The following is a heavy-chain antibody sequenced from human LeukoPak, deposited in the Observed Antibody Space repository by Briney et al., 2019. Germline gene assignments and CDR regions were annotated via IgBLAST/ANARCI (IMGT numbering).Heavy chain of an antibody. CDR3: ARGRSEGSGPDNAFDI. Sequence: GSSVKVSCKASGGTFSSYAISWVRQAPGQGLEWMGGIIPIFGTANYAQKFQGRLTITADESTSTAYMELSSLRSEDTAVYYCARGRSEGSGPDNAFDIWGQGTMVTVSS. D-gene: IGHD3-10*01. CDR1: GGTFSSYA. J-gene: IGHJ3*02. CDR2: IIPIFGTA. V-gene: IGHV1-69*01.